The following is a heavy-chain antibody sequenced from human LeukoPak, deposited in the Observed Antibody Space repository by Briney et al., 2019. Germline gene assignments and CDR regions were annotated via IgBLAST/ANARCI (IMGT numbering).Heavy chain of an antibody. D-gene: IGHD1-26*01. V-gene: IGHV3-23*01. CDR1: GFTFTSYS. Sequence: GGSLRLSCAASGFTFTSYSMNWVRQAPGKGLGWVSTISGGGGSTYYADSVKGRFTISRDNSKNTLYLQVNSVRGEDTAVYYCAKGGKWDVTPFDYWGQGTLVTVSS. J-gene: IGHJ4*02. CDR3: AKGGKWDVTPFDY. CDR2: ISGGGGST.